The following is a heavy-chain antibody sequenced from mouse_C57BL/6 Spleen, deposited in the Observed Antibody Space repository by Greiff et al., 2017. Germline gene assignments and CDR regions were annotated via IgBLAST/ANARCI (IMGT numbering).Heavy chain of an antibody. CDR1: GYAFSSSW. Sequence: VQLQQSGPELVKPGASVKISCKASGYAFSSSWMNWVKQRPGKGLEWIGRIYPGDGDTNYNGKFKGKATLTADKSSSTAYMQLSSLTSEDSAVYFCARSWDEAWFAYWGQGTLVTVSA. J-gene: IGHJ3*01. CDR2: IYPGDGDT. D-gene: IGHD4-1*01. V-gene: IGHV1-82*01. CDR3: ARSWDEAWFAY.